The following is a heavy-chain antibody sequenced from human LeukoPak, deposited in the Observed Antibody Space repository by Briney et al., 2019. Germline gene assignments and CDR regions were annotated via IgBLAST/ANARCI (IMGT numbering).Heavy chain of an antibody. D-gene: IGHD1-26*01. CDR2: IYTSGST. J-gene: IGHJ4*02. Sequence: SQTLSLTCIVSGGSISSGSYYWSWIRQPAGKGLEWIGRIYTSGSTNYNPSLKSRVTISVDTSKNQFSLKLSSVTAADTAVYYCARDRIVVLDYWGQGTLVTVSS. V-gene: IGHV4-61*02. CDR3: ARDRIVVLDY. CDR1: GGSISSGSYY.